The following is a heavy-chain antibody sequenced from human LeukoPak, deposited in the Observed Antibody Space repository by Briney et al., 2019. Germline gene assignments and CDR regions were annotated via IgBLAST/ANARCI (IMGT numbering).Heavy chain of an antibody. J-gene: IGHJ4*02. CDR3: ARHPRSYYYDSSGYSPFDY. CDR2: IYYSGST. Sequence: SETLSLTCTVSGGSISSSSYYWGWIRQPPGKGLEWIGSIYYSGSTYYNPSLESRVTISVDTSKNQFSLKLSSVTAADTAVYYCARHPRSYYYDSSGYSPFDYWGQGTLVTVSS. CDR1: GGSISSSSYY. V-gene: IGHV4-39*01. D-gene: IGHD3-22*01.